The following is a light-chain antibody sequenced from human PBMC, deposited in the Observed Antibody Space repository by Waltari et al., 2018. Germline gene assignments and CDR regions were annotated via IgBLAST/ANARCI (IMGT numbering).Light chain of an antibody. CDR1: SSDVGGYNY. J-gene: IGLJ2*01. CDR2: DVS. CDR3: CSYAGSSTWP. Sequence: QSALTQPRSVSGSPGQSVTISCTGTSSDVGGYNYVSWYQQHPGKAPKLMIYDVSKRPAALPDRFPGSKTVSTCPLPIPGRQAEDEADYDGCSYAGSSTWPVGRRTKLAVL. V-gene: IGLV2-11*01.